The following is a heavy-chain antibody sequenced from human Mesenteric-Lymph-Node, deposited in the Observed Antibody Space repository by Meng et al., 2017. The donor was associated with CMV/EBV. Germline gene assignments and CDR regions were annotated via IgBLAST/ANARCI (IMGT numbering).Heavy chain of an antibody. Sequence: GSLRLSCAVYNGSFSDYHRTWIRQPPGKGLEYIGEINRIGGTNYDASLKSRVTISVDTSKNQFSLRLSSVTAADTAVYYCARCGGEGDCSGGSCYYYYGMDVWGQGTTVTVSS. J-gene: IGHJ6*02. CDR3: ARCGGEGDCSGGSCYYYYGMDV. D-gene: IGHD2-15*01. V-gene: IGHV4-34*01. CDR2: INRIGGT. CDR1: NGSFSDYH.